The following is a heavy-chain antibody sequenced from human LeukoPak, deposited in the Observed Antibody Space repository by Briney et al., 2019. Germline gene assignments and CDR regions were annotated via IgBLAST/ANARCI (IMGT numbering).Heavy chain of an antibody. D-gene: IGHD3-10*01. CDR1: AASISNYY. V-gene: IGHV4-4*07. CDR2: NSTSGST. Sequence: PSETLSLTCTVSAASISNYYWSWIRQPAGKGLERIRRNSTSGSTNYNPSLKSRVTISVDTSKNQFSLKLSSVTAADTAVYYCARGDTMVRGAKGRYYYYYMDVWGKGTTVTISS. CDR3: ARGDTMVRGAKGRYYYYYMDV. J-gene: IGHJ6*03.